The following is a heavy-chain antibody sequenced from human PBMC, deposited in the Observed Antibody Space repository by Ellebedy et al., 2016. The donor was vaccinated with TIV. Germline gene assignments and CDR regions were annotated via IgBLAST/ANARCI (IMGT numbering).Heavy chain of an antibody. V-gene: IGHV4-34*01. CDR3: ARVTISIFDY. D-gene: IGHD3-9*01. CDR1: GGSFSGYY. J-gene: IGHJ4*02. CDR2: INHSEST. Sequence: SETLSLTXAVYGGSFSGYYWSWIRQPPGKGLEWIGEINHSESTNYNPSLKSRVTISVDTSKNQFSLKLSSVTAADTAVHYCARVTISIFDYWGQGTLVTVSS.